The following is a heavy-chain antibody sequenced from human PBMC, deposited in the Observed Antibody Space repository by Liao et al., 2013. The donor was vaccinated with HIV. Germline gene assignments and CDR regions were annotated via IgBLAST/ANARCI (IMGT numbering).Heavy chain of an antibody. D-gene: IGHD6-19*01. V-gene: IGHV4-34*01. CDR2: ISHSGSA. CDR1: GGSFRDYY. Sequence: QVQLQQWGAGLLKPSETLSLTCAVYGGSFRDYYWSWIRQPPGKGLEWIGEISHSGSAKYNPSLMSRVTMSVDTSKNQFSLRLRSVTAADTAVYYCARGVLGKKVFSSGFNYWGQGTPVTVSS. J-gene: IGHJ4*02. CDR3: ARGVLGKKVFSSGFNY.